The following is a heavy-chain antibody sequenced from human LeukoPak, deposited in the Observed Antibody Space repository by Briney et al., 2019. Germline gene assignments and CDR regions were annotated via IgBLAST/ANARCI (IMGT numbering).Heavy chain of an antibody. J-gene: IGHJ5*02. CDR3: ARGVMYYYDSSGHHWFDP. Sequence: PSQILSLTCTVSGGSISSGGYYWSWIRQHPGKGLEWIGYIYYSGSTYYNLSLKSRVTISVDTSKNQFSPKLSSVTAADTAVYYCARGVMYYYDSSGHHWFDPWGQGTLVTVSS. CDR1: GGSISSGGYY. D-gene: IGHD3-22*01. V-gene: IGHV4-31*03. CDR2: IYYSGST.